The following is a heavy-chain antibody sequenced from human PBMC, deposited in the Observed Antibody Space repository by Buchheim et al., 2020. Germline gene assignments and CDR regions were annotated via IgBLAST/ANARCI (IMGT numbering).Heavy chain of an antibody. Sequence: QVQLQESGPGLVKPSETLSLTCTISGGSITQYYWSWIRQSPGKGLEWIGYVYYRGNSDYNPSLKSRVTISIDTSKKEFSLQLTSLTASDTAVYFCAGGFGGKYDSWGQGTL. D-gene: IGHD3-3*01. V-gene: IGHV4-59*08. CDR2: VYYRGNS. CDR1: GGSITQYY. CDR3: AGGFGGKYDS. J-gene: IGHJ5*02.